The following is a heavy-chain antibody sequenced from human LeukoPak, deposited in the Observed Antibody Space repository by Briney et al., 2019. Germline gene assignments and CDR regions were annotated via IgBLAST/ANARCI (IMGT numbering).Heavy chain of an antibody. D-gene: IGHD1-26*01. CDR1: GGSISSSSYY. Sequence: PSETLSLTCTVSGGSISSSSYYWGWIRQPPGKGLEWIGEIHHTGSTNYNPSLKSRVTISVDKSKNQFSLNFNSMSAADSAVYYCAANGYYTIEYWGQGTLVTVSS. J-gene: IGHJ4*02. V-gene: IGHV4-39*07. CDR2: IHHTGST. CDR3: AANGYYTIEY.